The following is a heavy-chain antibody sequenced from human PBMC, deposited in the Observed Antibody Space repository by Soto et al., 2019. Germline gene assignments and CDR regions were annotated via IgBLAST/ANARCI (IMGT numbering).Heavy chain of an antibody. CDR1: GGTFSSYT. D-gene: IGHD6-6*01. J-gene: IGHJ4*02. Sequence: QVQLVQSGAEVKKPGSSVKVSCKASGGTFSSYTISWVRQAPGQGLEWMGRIIPILGIANYAQKFQGRVTITADKATNTAYMELSSLRSEDTAVYYCARVGTIAARQFDYWGQGTLVTVSS. V-gene: IGHV1-69*02. CDR2: IIPILGIA. CDR3: ARVGTIAARQFDY.